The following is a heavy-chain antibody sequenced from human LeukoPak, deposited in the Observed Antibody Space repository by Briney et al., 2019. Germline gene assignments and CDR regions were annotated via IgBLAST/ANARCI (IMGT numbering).Heavy chain of an antibody. Sequence: ASVKVFCKASGYTFTSYYMHWVRQAPGQGLEWMGIINPSGGSTSYAQKFQGRVTMTRDTSTSTVYMELSSLRSEDTAVYYCARAQGYCSSTSCSPSYWGQGTLVTVSP. J-gene: IGHJ4*02. V-gene: IGHV1-46*01. CDR3: ARAQGYCSSTSCSPSY. CDR1: GYTFTSYY. CDR2: INPSGGST. D-gene: IGHD2-2*01.